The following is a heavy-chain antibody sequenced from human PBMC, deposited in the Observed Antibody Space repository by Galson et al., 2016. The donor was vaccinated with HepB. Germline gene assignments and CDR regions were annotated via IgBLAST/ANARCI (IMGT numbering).Heavy chain of an antibody. D-gene: IGHD1-26*01. CDR3: AKNSLRVIVGAADY. Sequence: SLRLSCAASGFTFSTYGMHWVRQGPGKGLEWVSVISYDGSLKYYADSVKGRFTISRDISKNTLYLQMNSLRAEDTAVYYCAKNSLRVIVGAADYWGQGTLVTVSS. V-gene: IGHV3-30-3*02. CDR1: GFTFSTYG. J-gene: IGHJ4*02. CDR2: ISYDGSLK.